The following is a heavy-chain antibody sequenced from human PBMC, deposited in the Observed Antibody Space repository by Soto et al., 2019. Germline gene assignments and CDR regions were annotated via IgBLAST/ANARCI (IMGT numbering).Heavy chain of an antibody. J-gene: IGHJ4*02. CDR3: ARDRVAYCGGDCYSAY. CDR1: GFTFSSYG. CDR2: IWYDGSNK. Sequence: GSLRLSCAASGFTFSSYGMHWVRQAPGKGLEWVAVIWYDGSNKYYADSVKGRFTISRDNSKNTLYLQMNSLRAEDTAVYYCARDRVAYCGGDCYSAYWGQGXLVTVSS. D-gene: IGHD2-21*02. V-gene: IGHV3-33*01.